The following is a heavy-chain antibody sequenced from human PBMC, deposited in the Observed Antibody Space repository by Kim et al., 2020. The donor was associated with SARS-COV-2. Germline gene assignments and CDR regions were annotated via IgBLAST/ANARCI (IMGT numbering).Heavy chain of an antibody. CDR3: TTPGGRPPV. D-gene: IGHD3-16*01. CDR1: GFTFNYAW. Sequence: GGSLRLSCAASGFTFNYAWMSWVRQAPGKGLEWLGRIKSIPDGGTTDYAAPVKGRFTISRDDSKNTLYLQMNILKTEDTAVYYCTTPGGRPPVWGQGTLVTVSS. CDR2: IKSIPDGGTT. V-gene: IGHV3-15*01. J-gene: IGHJ4*02.